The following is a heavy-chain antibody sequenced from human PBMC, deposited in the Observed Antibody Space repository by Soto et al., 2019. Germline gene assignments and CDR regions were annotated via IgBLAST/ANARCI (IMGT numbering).Heavy chain of an antibody. Sequence: GESLKISCKGSGYSFFSHWIGWVRQMPGKGLEWVGIIYPADSETRYSPSFQGQVTISVDKSINTAYLQWSSLKASDTAMYYCARRPWLSGYYDYWSQGTLVTVSS. J-gene: IGHJ4*02. V-gene: IGHV5-51*01. CDR1: GYSFFSHW. CDR3: ARRPWLSGYYDY. D-gene: IGHD3-22*01. CDR2: IYPADSET.